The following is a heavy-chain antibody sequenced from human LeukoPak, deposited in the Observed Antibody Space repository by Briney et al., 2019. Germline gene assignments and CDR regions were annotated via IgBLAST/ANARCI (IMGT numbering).Heavy chain of an antibody. J-gene: IGHJ6*03. V-gene: IGHV1-24*01. D-gene: IGHD1-20*01. CDR3: ATSLWARITGTTSHYYYYMDV. CDR2: FDPEDGET. Sequence: ASVKVSCKVSGYTLTELSMHWVRQAPGKGLEWMGGFDPEDGETIYAQKFQGRVTMTEDTSTDTAYMELSSLRSEDTAVYYCATSLWARITGTTSHYYYYMDVWGKGTTVTVSS. CDR1: GYTLTELS.